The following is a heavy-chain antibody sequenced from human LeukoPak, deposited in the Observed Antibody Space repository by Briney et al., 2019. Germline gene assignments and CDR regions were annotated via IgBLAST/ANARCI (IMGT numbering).Heavy chain of an antibody. CDR2: IYYSGST. CDR3: ARGDSSGWYPFDY. Sequence: SETLSLTCTVSGGSISSYYWSWIRQAPGKGLEWIGYIYYSGSTNYNPSLKSRVTISVDTSKNQFSLKLSSVTAADTAVYYCARGDSSGWYPFDYWGQGTLVTVSS. CDR1: GGSISSYY. D-gene: IGHD6-19*01. J-gene: IGHJ4*02. V-gene: IGHV4-59*01.